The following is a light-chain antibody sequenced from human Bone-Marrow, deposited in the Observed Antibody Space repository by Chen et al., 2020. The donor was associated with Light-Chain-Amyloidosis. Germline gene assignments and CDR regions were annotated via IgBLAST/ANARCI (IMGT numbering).Light chain of an antibody. V-gene: IGLV1-44*01. CDR2: NND. CDR3: VAWDDSLNGPM. CDR1: ISNIGSNS. Sequence: QSVLTQPPSASGTPGHRVTISCSGGISNIGSNSVNWHQQLPGTAPRLLIYNNDRRPSGVPDRFSGSKSGTSASLAISGLQSEDEADYYGVAWDDSLNGPMFGGGTKLTVL. J-gene: IGLJ3*02.